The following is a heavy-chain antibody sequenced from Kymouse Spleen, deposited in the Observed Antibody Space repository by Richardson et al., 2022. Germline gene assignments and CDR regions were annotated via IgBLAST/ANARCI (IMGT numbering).Heavy chain of an antibody. CDR1: GGSFSGYY. J-gene: IGHJ4*02. D-gene: IGHD6-6*01. Sequence: QVQLQQWGAGLLKPSETLSLTCAVYGGSFSGYYWSWIRQPPGKGLEWIGEINHSGSTNYNPSLKSRVTISVDTSKNQFSLKLSSVTAADTAVYYCARGRSSSSGYYFDYWGQGTLVTVSS. CDR2: INHSGST. V-gene: IGHV4-34*01. CDR3: ARGRSSSSGYYFDY.